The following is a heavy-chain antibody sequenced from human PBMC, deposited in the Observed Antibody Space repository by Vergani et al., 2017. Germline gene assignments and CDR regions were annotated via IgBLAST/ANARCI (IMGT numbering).Heavy chain of an antibody. J-gene: IGHJ3*02. CDR1: GGTFSSYA. D-gene: IGHD2-2*01. Sequence: QVQLVQSGAEVKKPGSSVKVSCKASGGTFSSYAISWVRQAPGQGLEWMGGIIPIFGTANYAQKFQGRVTITADESTSTAYMELSSLRSDDTAVYYCASPSGYCSSTSCSNAFDIWGQGTMVTVSS. CDR2: IIPIFGTA. V-gene: IGHV1-69*01. CDR3: ASPSGYCSSTSCSNAFDI.